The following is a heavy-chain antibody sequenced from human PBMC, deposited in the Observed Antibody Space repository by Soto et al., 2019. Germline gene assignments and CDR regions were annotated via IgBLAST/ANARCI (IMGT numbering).Heavy chain of an antibody. Sequence: PGGSLRLSCAASGFTFSNAWMSWVRQAPGKGLEWVGRIKRKTDGGTTDYAAPVKGRFTISRDDSKNTLYLQMNSLKTGDTAGYYCTTDRGIKLRVGDYWGQGALVTVSS. CDR1: GFTFSNAW. J-gene: IGHJ4*02. CDR2: IKRKTDGGTT. CDR3: TTDRGIKLRVGDY. V-gene: IGHV3-15*01. D-gene: IGHD1-20*01.